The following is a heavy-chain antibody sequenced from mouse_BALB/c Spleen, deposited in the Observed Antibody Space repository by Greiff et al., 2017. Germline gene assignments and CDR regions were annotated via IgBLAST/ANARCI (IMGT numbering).Heavy chain of an antibody. CDR1: GYSITSDYA. D-gene: IGHD1-1*01. V-gene: IGHV3-2*02. J-gene: IGHJ1*01. Sequence: EVHLVESGPGLVKPSQSLSLTCTVTGYSITSDYAWNWIRQFPGNKLEWMGYISYSGSTSYNPSLKSRISITRDTSKNQFFLQLNSVTTEDTATYYCARSVYYYGSSYVYWYFDVWGAGTTVTVSS. CDR3: ARSVYYYGSSYVYWYFDV. CDR2: ISYSGST.